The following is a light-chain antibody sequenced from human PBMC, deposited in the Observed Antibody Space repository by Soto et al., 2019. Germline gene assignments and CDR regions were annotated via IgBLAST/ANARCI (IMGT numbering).Light chain of an antibody. CDR3: QQYFSYT. CDR1: QSISTW. CDR2: HAS. V-gene: IGKV1-5*01. J-gene: IGKJ2*01. Sequence: IHIPQSPSTLSTSVGDRVTITCRASQSISTWLAWYQQRPGIAPRLLIYHASTLNSGVPSRFSGSGSGTEFSLTISSLQPADFATYFCQQYFSYTFGQGTKVDIK.